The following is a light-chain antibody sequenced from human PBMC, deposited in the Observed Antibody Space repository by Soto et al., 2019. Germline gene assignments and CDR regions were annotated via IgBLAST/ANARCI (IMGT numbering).Light chain of an antibody. CDR2: EGS. Sequence: QSVLTQPASVSGSPGQSITISCTGTSSDVGSYNLVSWYQQHPGKAPKLMIYEGSKRPSGVSNRFSGPKSGNTASLTISGLQAEDEADYYCCSYAGSSTFHVVFGGGTKVTV. CDR3: CSYAGSSTFHVV. V-gene: IGLV2-23*03. CDR1: SSDVGSYNL. J-gene: IGLJ2*01.